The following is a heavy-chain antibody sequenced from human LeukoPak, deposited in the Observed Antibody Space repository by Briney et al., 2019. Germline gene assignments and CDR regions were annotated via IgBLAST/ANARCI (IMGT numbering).Heavy chain of an antibody. J-gene: IGHJ4*02. V-gene: IGHV3-30*02. Sequence: GGSLRLSCAASGFTFSSYGMHWVRQAPGKGLEWVAFIRYDGSNKYYADSVKGRFTISRDNSKNTLYLQMNSLRAEDTAVYYCDLGYCSSTSCPHFDYWGQGTLVTVSS. CDR2: IRYDGSNK. CDR3: DLGYCSSTSCPHFDY. D-gene: IGHD2-2*01. CDR1: GFTFSSYG.